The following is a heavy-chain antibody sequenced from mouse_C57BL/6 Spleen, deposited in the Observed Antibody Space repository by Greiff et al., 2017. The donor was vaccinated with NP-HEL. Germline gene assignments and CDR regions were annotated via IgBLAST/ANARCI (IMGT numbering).Heavy chain of an antibody. Sequence: QVQLQQSGPELVKPGASVKISCKASGYAFSSSWMNWVKQRPGKGLEWIGRIYPGDGDTNYNGKFKGKATLTADKSSSTAYMQLSSLTAEDSAVYFCARSREDYAMDYWGQGTSVTVSS. CDR3: ARSREDYAMDY. CDR2: IYPGDGDT. CDR1: GYAFSSSW. J-gene: IGHJ4*01. V-gene: IGHV1-82*01.